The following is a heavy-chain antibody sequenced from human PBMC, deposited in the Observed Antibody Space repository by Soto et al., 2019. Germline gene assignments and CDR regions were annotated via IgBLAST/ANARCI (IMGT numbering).Heavy chain of an antibody. Sequence: PGGSLRLSCAASGFTFSSYAMSWVRQAPGKGLEWVSAISGSGGSTHYADSVKGRFTISRDNSKNTLYLQMNSLRAEDTAVYYCAKDSSPYGSGSYYKGSFDYWGQGTLVTVSS. CDR2: ISGSGGST. J-gene: IGHJ4*02. CDR3: AKDSSPYGSGSYYKGSFDY. CDR1: GFTFSSYA. D-gene: IGHD3-10*01. V-gene: IGHV3-23*01.